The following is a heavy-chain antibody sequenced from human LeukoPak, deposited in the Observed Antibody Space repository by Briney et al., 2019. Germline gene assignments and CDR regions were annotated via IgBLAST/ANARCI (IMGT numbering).Heavy chain of an antibody. J-gene: IGHJ4*02. D-gene: IGHD3-22*01. CDR1: GYIFKDFN. CDR2: ISPHSGVT. Sequence: ASVKVSCKATGYIFKDFNIHWVGQAPGQGLEWMGWISPHSGVTKYAQKFQGRVTMTMDTSISTAYMELRRLRSDDTAVYYCARLGGYHETSGWPFEYWGQGTLVTVSS. CDR3: ARLGGYHETSGWPFEY. V-gene: IGHV1-2*02.